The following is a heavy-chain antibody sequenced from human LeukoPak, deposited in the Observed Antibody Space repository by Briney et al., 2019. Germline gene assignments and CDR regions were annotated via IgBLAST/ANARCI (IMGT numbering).Heavy chain of an antibody. CDR3: AVSGSYPRTYYFDS. CDR2: IYSSGRT. Sequence: SETLSLTCTVSGGSITYNYWSRIRQPAGKGLEWIGRIYSSGRTNYNPSLKSRVTMSVDTSKNQFSLNLNSVTAADTAVYYCAVSGSYPRTYYFDSWGQGTLVTVSS. CDR1: GGSITYNY. D-gene: IGHD6-19*01. J-gene: IGHJ4*02. V-gene: IGHV4-4*07.